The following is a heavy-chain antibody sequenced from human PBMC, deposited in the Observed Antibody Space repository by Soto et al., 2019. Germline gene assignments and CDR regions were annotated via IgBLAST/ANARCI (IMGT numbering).Heavy chain of an antibody. V-gene: IGHV6-1*01. CDR3: ARVTFDHFVHWFDP. J-gene: IGHJ5*02. Sequence: QIQLQQSGLGLVEPSQTLSLTCVISGDSVSSKTAAWNWIRQSPSRGLEWLGRTYFRSKWYNDYAISVKSRITISPDTSKNQFSLLLNSVTPEDTAVYYCARVTFDHFVHWFDPWGQGTLVTVSS. CDR1: GDSVSSKTAA. CDR2: TYFRSKWYN. D-gene: IGHD3-9*01.